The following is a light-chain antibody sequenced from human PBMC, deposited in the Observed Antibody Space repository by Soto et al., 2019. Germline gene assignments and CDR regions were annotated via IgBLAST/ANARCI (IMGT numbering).Light chain of an antibody. CDR2: EVT. CDR3: SSYAGSNKSV. CDR1: SSDVGGYNY. V-gene: IGLV2-8*01. Sequence: QPALAQPPSASGSRGQSVTISCTGTSSDVGGYNYVPWYQQHPGKAPKLMIYEVTKRPSGVPDRFSGSKSGNTASLTVSGLQADDEADYYCSSYAGSNKSVFGTGTKVTVL. J-gene: IGLJ1*01.